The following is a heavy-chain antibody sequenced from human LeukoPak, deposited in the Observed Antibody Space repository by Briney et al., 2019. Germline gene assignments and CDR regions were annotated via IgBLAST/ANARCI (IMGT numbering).Heavy chain of an antibody. CDR1: GFTFSSYA. Sequence: GGSLRLSCAASGFTFSSYAMSWVRQAPGKGLEWVSTISGSGGSTYYADSVKGRFTISRDDSKNTLYLQINSLRAEDTAVYYCANEIRPNDYWGQGTQVTVSS. CDR3: ANEIRPNDY. V-gene: IGHV3-23*01. J-gene: IGHJ4*02. CDR2: ISGSGGST. D-gene: IGHD4-17*01.